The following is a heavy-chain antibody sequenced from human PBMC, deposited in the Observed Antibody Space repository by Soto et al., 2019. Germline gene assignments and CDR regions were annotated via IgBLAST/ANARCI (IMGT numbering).Heavy chain of an antibody. CDR3: ARAPEFLTAIFDY. D-gene: IGHD2-21*02. CDR1: GGSISSSSYY. J-gene: IGHJ4*02. CDR2: IYYSGST. V-gene: IGHV4-39*07. Sequence: SETLSLTCTVSGGSISSSSYYWGWIRQPPGKGLEWIGSIYYSGSTYYNPSLKSRVTISVDTSKNQFSLKLSSVTAADTAVYYCARAPEFLTAIFDYWGQGTLVTVSS.